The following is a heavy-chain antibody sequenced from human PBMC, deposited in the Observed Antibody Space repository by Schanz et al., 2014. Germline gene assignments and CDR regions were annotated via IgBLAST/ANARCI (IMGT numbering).Heavy chain of an antibody. CDR2: MNSKTGNT. V-gene: IGHV1-8*01. CDR1: GYTFTSYD. J-gene: IGHJ4*02. CDR3: TKGRTFGR. D-gene: IGHD3-16*01. Sequence: QVQLVQSGAEVKKPGASVKVSCKASGYTFTSYDINWVRQATGQGLEWIGWMNSKTGNTGYAQRFQGRVTMTRNTSITTAYLELSSLRSGDTAVYYCTKGRTFGRWGQGTLVTVSS.